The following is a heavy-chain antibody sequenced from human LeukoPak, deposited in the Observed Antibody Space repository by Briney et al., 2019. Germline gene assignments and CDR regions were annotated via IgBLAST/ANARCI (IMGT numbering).Heavy chain of an antibody. CDR2: IRYDGSNK. V-gene: IGHV3-30*02. CDR3: VRDGSGFYYYYYMDV. CDR1: GFTFSSYG. J-gene: IGHJ6*03. D-gene: IGHD6-25*01. Sequence: GGSLRLSCAASGFTFSSYGMHWVRQAPGKGLEWVAFIRYDGSNKYYADSVKGRFTISRDNSKNTLYLQMNSLRAEDTAVYYCVRDGSGFYYYYYMDVWGRGTAVTVSS.